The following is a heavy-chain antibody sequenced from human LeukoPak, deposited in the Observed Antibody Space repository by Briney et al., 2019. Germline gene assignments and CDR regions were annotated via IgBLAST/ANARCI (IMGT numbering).Heavy chain of an antibody. Sequence: GGSLRLSCAASGFTFSNYAMGWVRQAPGKGPEWVSSIRYNIENTHYADAVQGRFTISRDKSKNTLYLQMNSLRAEDTARYYCAKASTRDTGYYFDSWGQGTLVSVSS. V-gene: IGHV3-23*01. D-gene: IGHD3-9*01. CDR2: IRYNIENT. CDR3: AKASTRDTGYYFDS. J-gene: IGHJ4*02. CDR1: GFTFSNYA.